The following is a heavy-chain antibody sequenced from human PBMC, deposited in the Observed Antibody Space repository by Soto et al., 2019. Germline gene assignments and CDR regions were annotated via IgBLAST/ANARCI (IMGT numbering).Heavy chain of an antibody. CDR3: GGGGVAKNLPAPVYSSSGMAV. Sequence: QVQLVQSGAEVKKPGSSVKVSCKASGGTFSSYAISWVRQAPGQGLEWMGGIIPIFGTANYAQKFQGRVTITGDEPTHTANRGRGSLSPENTPVYYGGGGGVAKNLPAPVYSSSGMAVWGQGPPAPVSS. CDR2: IIPIFGTA. V-gene: IGHV1-69*12. D-gene: IGHD2-15*01. J-gene: IGHJ6*02. CDR1: GGTFSSYA.